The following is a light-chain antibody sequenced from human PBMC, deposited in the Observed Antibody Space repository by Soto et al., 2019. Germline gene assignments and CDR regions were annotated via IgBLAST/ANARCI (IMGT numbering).Light chain of an antibody. J-gene: IGKJ1*01. Sequence: EIVLTQSPGTLSLSPGERATLSCRASQSVSSSNLAWYQQKPAQAPRLLIYGASSRATGIPDRFSGSGSGTNFTLTISRLEPEDFAVYYCQQYGSSPPWTFGQGTKVDIK. V-gene: IGKV3-20*01. CDR1: QSVSSSN. CDR3: QQYGSSPPWT. CDR2: GAS.